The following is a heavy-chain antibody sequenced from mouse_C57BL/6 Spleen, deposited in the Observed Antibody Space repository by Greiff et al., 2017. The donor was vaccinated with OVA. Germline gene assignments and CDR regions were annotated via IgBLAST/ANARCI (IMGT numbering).Heavy chain of an antibody. Sequence: EVMLVESGGGLVKPGGSLKLSCAASGFTFSDYGMHWVRQAPEKGLEWVAYISSGSSTIYYADTVKGRFTISRDNAKNTLCLQMTSLRSEDTAMYYCARYSNLDYWGQGTTLTVSS. CDR3: ARYSNLDY. CDR1: GFTFSDYG. J-gene: IGHJ2*01. V-gene: IGHV5-17*01. D-gene: IGHD2-5*01. CDR2: ISSGSSTI.